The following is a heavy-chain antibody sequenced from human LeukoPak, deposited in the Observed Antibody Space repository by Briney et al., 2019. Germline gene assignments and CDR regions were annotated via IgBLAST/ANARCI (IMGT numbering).Heavy chain of an antibody. CDR1: GFTFTSAW. Sequence: GGSLRLSCAASGFTFTSAWMSWVRQAPGKGLEWVSAISGSGGSTYYADSVKGRFTISRDNSKNTLFLQMNSLRAEDTAVYYCAENLYCGGGSCYPSALGMDVWGQGTTVTVSS. V-gene: IGHV3-23*01. D-gene: IGHD2-15*01. CDR3: AENLYCGGGSCYPSALGMDV. J-gene: IGHJ6*02. CDR2: ISGSGGST.